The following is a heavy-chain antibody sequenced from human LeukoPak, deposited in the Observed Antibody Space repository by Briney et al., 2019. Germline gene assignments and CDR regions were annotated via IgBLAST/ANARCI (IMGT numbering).Heavy chain of an antibody. V-gene: IGHV3-9*01. J-gene: IGHJ3*01. D-gene: IGHD6-13*01. CDR2: INWNSVGK. CDR1: GFTFGDYA. Sequence: GGSLRLTCVVSGFTFGDYAMHSVRQAPGKGLEWVSGINWNSVGKAFATSVKGRFTISRDNAKNSLYLQMNSLRPEDTALYFCAKDMTVSSSWTGDAFDFWGQGTMVTVSS. CDR3: AKDMTVSSSWTGDAFDF.